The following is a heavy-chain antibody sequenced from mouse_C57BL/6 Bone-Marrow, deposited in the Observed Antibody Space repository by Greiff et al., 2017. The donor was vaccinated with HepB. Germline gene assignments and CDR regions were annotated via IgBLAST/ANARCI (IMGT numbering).Heavy chain of an antibody. CDR2: IDPENGDT. Sequence: EVKLQESGAELVRPGASVKLSCTASGFNIKDDYMHWVKQRPEQGLEWIGWIDPENGDTEYASKFQGKATITADTSSNTAYLQLSSLTSEDTAVYYCTTEEVTGTTFDYWGQGTTLTVSS. J-gene: IGHJ2*01. D-gene: IGHD4-1*01. CDR3: TTEEVTGTTFDY. CDR1: GFNIKDDY. V-gene: IGHV14-4*01.